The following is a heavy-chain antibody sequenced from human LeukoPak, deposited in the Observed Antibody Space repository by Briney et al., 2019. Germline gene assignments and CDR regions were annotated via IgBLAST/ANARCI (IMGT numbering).Heavy chain of an antibody. Sequence: SVKVSCKASGGTFSSYAISWVRQAPGQGLEWMGGIIPIFGTANYAQKFQGRVTITADESTSTAYMELSSLRSEDTAVYYCARVSEDTAFYYYYMDVWGKGTTVTISS. V-gene: IGHV1-69*13. CDR3: ARVSEDTAFYYYYMDV. CDR1: GGTFSSYA. D-gene: IGHD5-18*01. J-gene: IGHJ6*03. CDR2: IIPIFGTA.